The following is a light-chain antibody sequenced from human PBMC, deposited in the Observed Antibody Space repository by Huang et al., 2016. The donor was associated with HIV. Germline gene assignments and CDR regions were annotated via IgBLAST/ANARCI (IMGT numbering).Light chain of an antibody. V-gene: IGKV3-11*01. CDR2: DAS. Sequence: DIVLTQSPATLSLSPGERATVSCRASQSVSTFLAWYQHKPGHAPRLLIFDASNRASGVPARVSGTGSGTDFTLTISSLEPSDVTVYYCQQHSYWPITFGRGTRLEI. CDR1: QSVSTF. J-gene: IGKJ5*01. CDR3: QQHSYWPIT.